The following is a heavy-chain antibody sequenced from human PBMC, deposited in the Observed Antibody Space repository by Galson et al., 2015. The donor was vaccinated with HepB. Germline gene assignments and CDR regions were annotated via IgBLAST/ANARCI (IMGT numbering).Heavy chain of an antibody. CDR1: GYSFTSYW. Sequence: QSGAEVKKPGESLKISCKGSGYSFTSYWIGWVRQMPGKGLEWMGIIYPGDSDTRYSPSFQGQVTISADKSISTAYLQWSSLKASDTAMYYCARDRHSDSSGYYFGTFDYWVQGTLVTVSS. J-gene: IGHJ4*02. V-gene: IGHV5-51*03. D-gene: IGHD3-22*01. CDR2: IYPGDSDT. CDR3: ARDRHSDSSGYYFGTFDY.